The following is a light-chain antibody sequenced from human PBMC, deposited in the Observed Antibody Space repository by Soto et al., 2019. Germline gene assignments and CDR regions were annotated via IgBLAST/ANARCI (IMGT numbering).Light chain of an antibody. CDR2: GAS. V-gene: IGKV3-15*01. CDR1: QSLGTN. CDR3: QQYNMWPRT. J-gene: IGKJ1*01. Sequence: EIVMTQSPATLSVSPGERATLSCRASQSLGTNLAWFQQKPGQVPRLLIHGASTRATGVPARFSGSGSGTAFTLTINSLQSEDFAVYYCQQYNMWPRTFGQGTKVDVK.